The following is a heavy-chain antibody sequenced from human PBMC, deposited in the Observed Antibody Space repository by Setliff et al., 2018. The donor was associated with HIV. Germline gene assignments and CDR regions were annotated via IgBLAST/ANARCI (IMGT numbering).Heavy chain of an antibody. CDR3: ARDRGDLSLAYSLYYGMDV. D-gene: IGHD2-15*01. CDR1: GYTLSNYY. Sequence: GASVKVSCKASGYTLSNYYMHGGRKAPGQGNEWMGRINPSGESTTDAQRFQGRVTMTTDRSTSTVYMELSSLRSEDTAVYYCARDRGDLSLAYSLYYGMDVWGQGTTVTVSS. J-gene: IGHJ6*02. CDR2: INPSGEST. V-gene: IGHV1-46*01.